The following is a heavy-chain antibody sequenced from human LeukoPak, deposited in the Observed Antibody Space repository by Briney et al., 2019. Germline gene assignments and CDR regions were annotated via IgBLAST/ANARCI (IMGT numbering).Heavy chain of an antibody. D-gene: IGHD3-10*01. J-gene: IGHJ4*02. V-gene: IGHV3-64D*06. CDR1: GFTFRSSA. CDR3: VSAFGSGTYYYAH. CDR2: INDYGSTT. Sequence: PGGSLRLSCSASGFTFRSSAMYWVRQAPGKGLEYVSAINDYGSTTYYADSVKGRFTISRDNSKNTLFLQMDSLRAEDTAFYYCVSAFGSGTYYYAHWGQGTLVTVSS.